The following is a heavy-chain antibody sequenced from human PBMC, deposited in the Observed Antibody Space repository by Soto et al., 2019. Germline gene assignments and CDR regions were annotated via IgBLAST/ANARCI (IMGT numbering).Heavy chain of an antibody. J-gene: IGHJ4*02. V-gene: IGHV3-33*01. CDR2: IWYDGSNK. CDR3: ARWGCSGSNCNLNQRSFDL. CDR1: GFIFNEYG. D-gene: IGHD2-15*01. Sequence: GGSLRLSCAASGFIFNEYGMHWVRQAPGKGLEWVAVIWYDGSNKYYADSVKGRFTFSRDNSKNTMSLQMNSLRVEDTAIYYCARWGCSGSNCNLNQRSFDLWGQGTLVTGLL.